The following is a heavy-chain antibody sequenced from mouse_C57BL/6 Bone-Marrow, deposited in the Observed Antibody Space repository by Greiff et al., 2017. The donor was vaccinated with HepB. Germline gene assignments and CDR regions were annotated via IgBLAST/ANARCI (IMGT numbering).Heavy chain of an antibody. CDR3: ARGGVTTLFFDY. CDR1: GYTFTNYW. CDR2: IYPGGGYT. Sequence: QVTLKESGAELVRPGTSVKMSCKASGYTFTNYWIGWAKQRPGHGLEWIGDIYPGGGYTNYNEKFKGKATLTADKSSSTAYMQFSSLTSEDSAIYYCARGGVTTLFFDYWGQGTTLTVSS. D-gene: IGHD2-2*01. J-gene: IGHJ2*01. V-gene: IGHV1-63*01.